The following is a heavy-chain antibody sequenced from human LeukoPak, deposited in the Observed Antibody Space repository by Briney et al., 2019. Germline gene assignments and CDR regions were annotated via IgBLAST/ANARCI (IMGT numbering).Heavy chain of an antibody. CDR2: ISGSGGST. V-gene: IGHV3-23*01. D-gene: IGHD3-3*01. Sequence: GGSLRLSCAASGFTFSSYAMSWVRQAPGKGLEWVSAISGSGGSTYYADSVKGRFTISRDYSKNTLYLQMNSLRAEDTAVYYCAKDVRKQYYDFWSGYYDYWGQGTLVTVSS. CDR1: GFTFSSYA. CDR3: AKDVRKQYYDFWSGYYDY. J-gene: IGHJ4*02.